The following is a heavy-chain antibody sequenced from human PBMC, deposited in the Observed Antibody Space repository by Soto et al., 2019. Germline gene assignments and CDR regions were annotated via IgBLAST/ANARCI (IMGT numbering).Heavy chain of an antibody. CDR1: GGSISSSSYY. J-gene: IGHJ6*02. CDR2: IYYSGST. V-gene: IGHV4-39*01. Sequence: SETLSLTCTVSGGSISSSSYYWGWIRQPPGKGLEWIGSIYYSGSTYYNPSLKSRVTISVDTSKNQFSLKLSSVTAADTAVYYCARLVGGQQLSFVGNYYYYYGMDVWGQGTTVTVSS. D-gene: IGHD6-13*01. CDR3: ARLVGGQQLSFVGNYYYYYGMDV.